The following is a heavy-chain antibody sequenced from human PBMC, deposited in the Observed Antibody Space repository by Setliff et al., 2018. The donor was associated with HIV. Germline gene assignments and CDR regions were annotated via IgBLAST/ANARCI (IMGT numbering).Heavy chain of an antibody. V-gene: IGHV4-59*01. Sequence: PSETLSLTCIVSGASISSDTWSWIRQPPGKGLQWIGFIYNSEMINYNPSLKSRVSMSLDTSKNQFSLKLTSVTAADTAVYYCAGRFGSDAVYFFDYWGQGTLVTVSS. J-gene: IGHJ4*02. CDR1: GASISSDT. CDR3: AGRFGSDAVYFFDY. CDR2: IYNSEMI. D-gene: IGHD3-10*01.